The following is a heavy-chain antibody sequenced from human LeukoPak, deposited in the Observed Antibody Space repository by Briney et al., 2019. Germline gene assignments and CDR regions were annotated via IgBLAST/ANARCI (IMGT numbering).Heavy chain of an antibody. CDR2: ISGSGGST. D-gene: IGHD6-19*01. V-gene: IGHV3-23*01. CDR3: AKAEALVRAGFDY. Sequence: GGSLRLSCEASGFTFSSYAMSWVRQAPGKGLEWVSAISGSGGSTFYADSVKGRFTISRDNSKNTLYLQMNSLRAEDTAVYYCAKAEALVRAGFDYWGQGTLVTVSS. CDR1: GFTFSSYA. J-gene: IGHJ4*02.